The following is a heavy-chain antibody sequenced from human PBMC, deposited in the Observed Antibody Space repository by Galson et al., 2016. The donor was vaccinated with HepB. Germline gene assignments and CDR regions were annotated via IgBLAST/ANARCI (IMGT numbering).Heavy chain of an antibody. Sequence: SLRLSCAASGFSFSGYTMSWFRQAPGQAPEWVSAISSTSTYTYYSDSVKGRFRVSSDNAKDSLYLQMNSLRAEDTAVYYCAKPYEYLNYYFYYMEVWGKGTTVTVSS. D-gene: IGHD3-16*01. J-gene: IGHJ6*03. CDR1: GFSFSGYT. V-gene: IGHV3-21*04. CDR3: AKPYEYLNYYFYYMEV. CDR2: ISSTSTYT.